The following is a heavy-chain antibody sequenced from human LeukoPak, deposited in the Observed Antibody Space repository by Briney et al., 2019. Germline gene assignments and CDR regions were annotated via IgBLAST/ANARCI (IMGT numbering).Heavy chain of an antibody. Sequence: GRSLRLSCAASGFTFSSYAMHWVRQAPGKGLEWVAVISYDGSNKYYADSVKGRFTISRDNSKNTLFLQMDSLRAEDTAVYYCGGFNTGWYDYWGQGTLVTVSS. J-gene: IGHJ4*02. D-gene: IGHD6-19*01. V-gene: IGHV3-30-3*01. CDR2: ISYDGSNK. CDR1: GFTFSSYA. CDR3: GGFNTGWYDY.